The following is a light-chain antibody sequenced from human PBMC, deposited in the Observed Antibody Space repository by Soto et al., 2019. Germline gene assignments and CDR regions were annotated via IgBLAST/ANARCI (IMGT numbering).Light chain of an antibody. CDR3: QQRTNWPPT. Sequence: EIVLTQSPATLSLSPGERATLSCRASQSVRNDLVWYHQKPGQAPRVLIYAASNRATGIPARFSGSGSGTDFTITISSLEPEDFAVYYWQQRTNWPPTFGGGTKVEMK. J-gene: IGKJ4*01. CDR1: QSVRND. V-gene: IGKV3-11*01. CDR2: AAS.